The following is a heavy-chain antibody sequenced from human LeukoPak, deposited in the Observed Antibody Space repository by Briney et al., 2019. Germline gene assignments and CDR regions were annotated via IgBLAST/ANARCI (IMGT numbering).Heavy chain of an antibody. D-gene: IGHD3-22*01. Sequence: ASVKVSCKATGYTFTSYYMHWVRQAPGQGLEWMGGIIPIFGTANYAQKFQGRVTITADESTSTAYMELSSLRSEDTAVYYCARVPPHYYDSSGYYPGYYFDYWGQGTLVTVSS. J-gene: IGHJ4*02. CDR2: IIPIFGTA. CDR3: ARVPPHYYDSSGYYPGYYFDY. V-gene: IGHV1-69*13. CDR1: GYTFTSYY.